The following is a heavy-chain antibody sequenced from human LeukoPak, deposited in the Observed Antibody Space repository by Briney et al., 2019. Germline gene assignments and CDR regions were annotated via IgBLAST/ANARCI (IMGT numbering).Heavy chain of an antibody. Sequence: GGSLRLSCAASGFTFSSYGMHWVRQAPGKGLEWVAVISYDGSNKYYADSVKGRFTISRDNSKNTLYLQMNSLRAEDTAVYYCAKDYYYGSGSRQVWSYYYYYGMDVWGQGTTVTVSS. CDR1: GFTFSSYG. D-gene: IGHD3-10*01. CDR3: AKDYYYGSGSRQVWSYYYYYGMDV. CDR2: ISYDGSNK. J-gene: IGHJ6*02. V-gene: IGHV3-30*18.